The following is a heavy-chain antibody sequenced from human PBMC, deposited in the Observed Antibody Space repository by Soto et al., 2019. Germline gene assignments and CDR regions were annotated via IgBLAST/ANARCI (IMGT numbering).Heavy chain of an antibody. CDR1: GGSFSGYS. D-gene: IGHD6-19*01. CDR3: AREKSGWYLDY. Sequence: SETLSLTCAVYGGSFSGYSWSWIRQPPGKGLEWIGEINHSGSTNYKPSLRSRVTMSVDTSKNHFSLKLSSVTAADTAVYYCAREKSGWYLDYWGQGTLVTVSS. J-gene: IGHJ4*02. CDR2: INHSGST. V-gene: IGHV4-34*01.